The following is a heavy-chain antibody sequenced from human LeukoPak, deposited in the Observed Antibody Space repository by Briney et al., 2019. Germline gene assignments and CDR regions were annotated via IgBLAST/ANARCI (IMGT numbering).Heavy chain of an antibody. CDR1: GFPFSSFG. D-gene: IGHD3-22*01. CDR3: AKEYYDSSGYGIFDY. J-gene: IGHJ4*02. Sequence: GGSLRLSCAASGFPFSSFGMHWVRQSPGKGLEWVAFMQYDGINKYYADSVKGRFTISRDNSKNTLYLQMNSLRAEDTAVYYCAKEYYDSSGYGIFDYWGQGTLVTVSS. V-gene: IGHV3-30*02. CDR2: MQYDGINK.